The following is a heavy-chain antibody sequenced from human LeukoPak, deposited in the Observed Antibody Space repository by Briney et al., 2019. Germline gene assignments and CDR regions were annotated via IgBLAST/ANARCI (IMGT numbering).Heavy chain of an antibody. CDR2: IKRDGSQK. Sequence: GGSLRLSCAAPGFSFSSNWMGWVRQAPGKGLEWVAHIKRDGSQKYYLDSVKGRFTISRDNAKNSLYLQMNSLRVEDTAVYYCLRDYGGSWGLGTLVVVSS. J-gene: IGHJ4*02. V-gene: IGHV3-7*04. CDR3: LRDYGGS. D-gene: IGHD4-23*01. CDR1: GFSFSSNW.